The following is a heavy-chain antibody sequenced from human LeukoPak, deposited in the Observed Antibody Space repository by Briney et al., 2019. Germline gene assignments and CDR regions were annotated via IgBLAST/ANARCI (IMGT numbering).Heavy chain of an antibody. D-gene: IGHD3-22*01. CDR3: ARGYYYDSSTYPGDY. CDR2: LYLNGGST. V-gene: IGHV3-20*04. Sequence: RGSLRLSCVASRFTFDVYGMSWIRQGPGKGLEGVSGLYLNGGSTGYAVSVKGRFTIARDNAQTSLYLQMKGLRAEDRVLYYCARGYYYDSSTYPGDYWGQGTLVTVSS. CDR1: RFTFDVYG. J-gene: IGHJ4*02.